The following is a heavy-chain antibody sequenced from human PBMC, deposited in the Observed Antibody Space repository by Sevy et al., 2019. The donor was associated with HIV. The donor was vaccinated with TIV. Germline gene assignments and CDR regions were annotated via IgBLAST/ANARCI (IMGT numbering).Heavy chain of an antibody. CDR2: INHSGST. CDR1: GGSFSGYY. V-gene: IGHV4-34*01. CDR3: ARGREAVGPQGWFGELSGRGGDAFDI. J-gene: IGHJ3*02. Sequence: SETLSLTCAVYGGSFSGYYWSWIRQPPGKGLEWIGEINHSGSTNYNPSLKSRVTISVDTSKNQFSLKLSSVTAADTAVYYCARGREAVGPQGWFGELSGRGGDAFDIWGQGTMVTVSS. D-gene: IGHD3-10*01.